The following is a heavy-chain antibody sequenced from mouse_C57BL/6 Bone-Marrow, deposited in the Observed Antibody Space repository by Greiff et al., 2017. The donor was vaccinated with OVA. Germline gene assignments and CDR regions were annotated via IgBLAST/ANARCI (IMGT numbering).Heavy chain of an antibody. Sequence: QVQLQQSGAELAKPGASVKLSCKASGYTFTSYWMHWVKQRPGQGLEWIGYINPSSGYTKYNQKFKDKATVTADKSSSTAYMQLSSLTYEDSAVYYCARRGRDAMDYWGQGTSVTVAS. CDR3: ARRGRDAMDY. J-gene: IGHJ4*01. CDR1: GYTFTSYW. CDR2: INPSSGYT. V-gene: IGHV1-7*01.